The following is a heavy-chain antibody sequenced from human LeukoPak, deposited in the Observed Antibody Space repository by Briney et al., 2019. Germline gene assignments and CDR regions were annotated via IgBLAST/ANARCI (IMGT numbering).Heavy chain of an antibody. CDR2: IRQDGSEK. J-gene: IGHJ6*02. D-gene: IGHD6-19*01. CDR3: ARSYSSGWYGTNYYYYYGMDV. V-gene: IGHV3-7*01. Sequence: GGSLRHSCAASGFTFSSYWMSWVRQAPGKGLEWVANIRQDGSEKYYVDSVKGRFTISRDNAKSSLYLQMNSLRAEDTAVYYCARSYSSGWYGTNYYYYYGMDVWGQGTTVTVSS. CDR1: GFTFSSYW.